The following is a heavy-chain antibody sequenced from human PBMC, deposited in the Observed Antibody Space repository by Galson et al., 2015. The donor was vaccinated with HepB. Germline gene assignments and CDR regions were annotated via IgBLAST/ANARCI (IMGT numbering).Heavy chain of an antibody. CDR2: ISSSSSYI. CDR3: ANGGYCSGGSCYSVDYYYGMDV. CDR1: GFTFSSYS. Sequence: SLRLSCAASGFTFSSYSMNWVRQAPGKGLEWVSSISSSSSYIYYADSVKGRFTISRDNAKNSLYLQMNSLRAEDTAVYYCANGGYCSGGSCYSVDYYYGMDVWGQGTTVTVSS. D-gene: IGHD2-15*01. J-gene: IGHJ6*02. V-gene: IGHV3-21*01.